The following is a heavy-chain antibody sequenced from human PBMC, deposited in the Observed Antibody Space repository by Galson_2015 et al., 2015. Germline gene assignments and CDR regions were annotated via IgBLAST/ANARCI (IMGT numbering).Heavy chain of an antibody. CDR2: IYPGDSDT. D-gene: IGHD2-15*01. Sequence: QSGAEVKKPGESLKISCRGSGYSCTGYWIGWGRQMPGKGLESMGNIYPGDSDTRYSPSFQGQVTISADKSISTAYLQWISLRASDTAMYYCARFSVVRGSFDIWGQGTMVTVSS. V-gene: IGHV5-51*01. J-gene: IGHJ3*02. CDR3: ARFSVVRGSFDI. CDR1: GYSCTGYW.